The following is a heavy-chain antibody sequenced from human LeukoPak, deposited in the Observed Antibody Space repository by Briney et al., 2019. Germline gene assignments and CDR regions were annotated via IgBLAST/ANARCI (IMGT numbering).Heavy chain of an antibody. CDR1: GFTFSDYG. V-gene: IGHV3-23*01. CDR2: ISGSGGSI. CDR3: AKGYYASGSYGWFDT. Sequence: GGSLRLSCAASGFTFSDYGMNWVRQAPGKGLEWVSTISGSGGSIYYADSVRGRFTISRDNSKNTLYLQMNSLRAEDTAVYYCAKGYYASGSYGWFDTWGQGTLVTVSS. D-gene: IGHD3-10*01. J-gene: IGHJ5*02.